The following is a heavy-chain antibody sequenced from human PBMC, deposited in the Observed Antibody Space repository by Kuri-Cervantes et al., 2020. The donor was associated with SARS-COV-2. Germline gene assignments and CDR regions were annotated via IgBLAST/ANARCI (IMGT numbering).Heavy chain of an antibody. CDR1: GFTFSNAW. V-gene: IGHV3-15*01. Sequence: GESLKISCAASGFTFSNAWMSWVRQAPGKGLEWVGRIKSKTDGGTTDYAAHVKGRFTISRDDSKNTLYLQMNSLKTEDTAVYYCTTTYDFWSGYYYGMDVWGQGTMVTVSS. D-gene: IGHD3-3*01. J-gene: IGHJ6*02. CDR2: IKSKTDGGTT. CDR3: TTTYDFWSGYYYGMDV.